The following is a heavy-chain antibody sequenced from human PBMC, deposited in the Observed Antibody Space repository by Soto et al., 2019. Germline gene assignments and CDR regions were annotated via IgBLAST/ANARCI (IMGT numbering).Heavy chain of an antibody. CDR1: GFTFNDYG. CDR2: IWYDGSYK. CDR3: ARDARNYYDSSGYAFDI. D-gene: IGHD3-22*01. Sequence: QVQLVESGGGVVQPGRSLRLSCAASGFTFNDYGMHWVRQAPGKGLEWVAVIWYDGSYKYYADSVKGRFTISRDNSENTLSLQMNSLRAEDTAVYYCARDARNYYDSSGYAFDIWGQGTMVTVSS. J-gene: IGHJ3*02. V-gene: IGHV3-33*01.